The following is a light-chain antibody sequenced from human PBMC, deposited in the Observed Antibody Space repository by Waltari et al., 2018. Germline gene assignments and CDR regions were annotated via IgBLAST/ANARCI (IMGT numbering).Light chain of an antibody. CDR1: QTISSW. Sequence: DIQMTQSPSTLPASVGDRATITCRASQTISSWLAWYQQQPGKAPRLLIYRASTFESGVPSRFSGSGSGTEFTLTISSLQPDDVATYYCQQYNSYSITFGQGTRLEIK. CDR2: RAS. CDR3: QQYNSYSIT. J-gene: IGKJ5*01. V-gene: IGKV1-5*03.